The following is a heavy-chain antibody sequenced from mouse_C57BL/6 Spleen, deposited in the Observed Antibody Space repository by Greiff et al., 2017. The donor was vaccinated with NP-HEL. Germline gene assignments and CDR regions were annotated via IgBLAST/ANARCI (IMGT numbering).Heavy chain of an antibody. CDR2: IHPNSGST. CDR3: ARAYGSSLYAMDY. CDR1: GYTFTSYW. V-gene: IGHV1-64*01. D-gene: IGHD1-1*01. J-gene: IGHJ4*01. Sequence: QVQLQQPGAELVKPGASVKLSCKASGYTFTSYWMHWVKQRPGQGLEWIGMIHPNSGSTNYNEKFKSKATLTVDKSSSTAYMQLSSLTSEDSAVYYCARAYGSSLYAMDYWGQGTSVTVS.